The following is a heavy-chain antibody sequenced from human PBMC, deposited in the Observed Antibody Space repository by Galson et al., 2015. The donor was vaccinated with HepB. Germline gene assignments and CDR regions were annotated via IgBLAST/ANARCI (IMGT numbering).Heavy chain of an antibody. CDR2: ISAYNGNT. D-gene: IGHD5-12*01. V-gene: IGHV1-18*04. Sequence: SVKVSCKASGYTFTSYGISWVRQAPGQGLEWMGWISAYNGNTNYAQKLQGRVTMTTDTSTSTAYMELRSLRSDDTAVYYCARSDGGYDLDYYYYGMDVWGQGTTVTVSS. CDR3: ARSDGGYDLDYYYYGMDV. J-gene: IGHJ6*02. CDR1: GYTFTSYG.